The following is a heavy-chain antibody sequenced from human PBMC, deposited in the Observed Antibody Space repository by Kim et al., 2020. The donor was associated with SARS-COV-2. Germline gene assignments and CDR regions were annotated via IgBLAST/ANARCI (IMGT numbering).Heavy chain of an antibody. CDR2: SYI. D-gene: IGHD3-10*02. J-gene: IGHJ4*02. V-gene: IGHV3-21*01. Sequence: SYIYYADSVKGRFTISRDNAKNSLYLQMNSLRAEDTAVYYCARGYDVLDYWGQGTLVTVSS. CDR3: ARGYDVLDY.